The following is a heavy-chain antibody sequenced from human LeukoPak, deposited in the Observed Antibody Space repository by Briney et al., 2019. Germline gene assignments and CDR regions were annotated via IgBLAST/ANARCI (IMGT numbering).Heavy chain of an antibody. CDR3: ARRDYLDV. J-gene: IGHJ6*04. CDR1: GFIFSSYG. D-gene: IGHD3-22*01. CDR2: ISSSSSYI. V-gene: IGHV3-21*01. Sequence: GGSLRLSCAASGFIFSSYGMHWVRQAPGKGLEWVSSISSSSSYIYYADSVKGRFIISRDNAKNSLYLQMNSLRAEDTAVYFCARRDYLDVWGKGTTVIVSS.